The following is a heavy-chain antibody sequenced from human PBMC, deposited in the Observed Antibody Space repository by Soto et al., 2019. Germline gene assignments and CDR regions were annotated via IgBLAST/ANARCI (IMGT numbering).Heavy chain of an antibody. CDR1: GFTFGDFY. CDR2: ISKTSSTI. Sequence: QAQLVESGGDLVKPGGSLRLYCAASGFTFGDFYMTWIRQAPGKGLELISYISKTSSTIYYADAVKGRFSISRDNAKNSLYLQMNRLRAEDTAVYYCARPNWNSRGGVLKLWGRGTLVIVSS. V-gene: IGHV3-11*01. J-gene: IGHJ1*01. D-gene: IGHD3-16*01. CDR3: ARPNWNSRGGVLKL.